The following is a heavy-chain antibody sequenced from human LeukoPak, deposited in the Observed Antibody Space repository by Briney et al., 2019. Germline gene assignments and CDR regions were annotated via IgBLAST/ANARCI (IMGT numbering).Heavy chain of an antibody. D-gene: IGHD1-1*01. Sequence: GGFLRLSCAASGFTFDDYAMHWVRQGPGKGLECVALISWDGSRTYFADSVRGRFNISRDNSKHSLHLQMNGLRLEDTALYYCAKANIASGGTGWYFDLWGRGTLVTVSS. CDR1: GFTFDDYA. CDR2: ISWDGSRT. J-gene: IGHJ2*01. CDR3: AKANIASGGTGWYFDL. V-gene: IGHV3-43D*04.